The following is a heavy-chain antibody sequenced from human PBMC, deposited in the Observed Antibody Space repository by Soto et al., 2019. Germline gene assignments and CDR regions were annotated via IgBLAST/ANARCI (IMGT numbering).Heavy chain of an antibody. CDR2: IMPVFGIA. D-gene: IGHD2-2*01. CDR3: AREDRDRETGLVPAAIDGMDV. Sequence: QVQLVQSGAEVKKPGSSVKVSCKASGGTFSRYSSTWVRQAPGHGLEWMGRIMPVFGIASYAQKFQGRVTITADESTSTAFMELSSLRSEDTAVYYCAREDRDRETGLVPAAIDGMDVWGQGTTVTVSS. J-gene: IGHJ6*02. CDR1: GGTFSRYS. V-gene: IGHV1-69*08.